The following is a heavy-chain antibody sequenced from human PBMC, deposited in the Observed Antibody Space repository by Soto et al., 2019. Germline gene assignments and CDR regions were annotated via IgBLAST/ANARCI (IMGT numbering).Heavy chain of an antibody. CDR1: GFTFSTYA. J-gene: IGHJ4*02. V-gene: IGHV3-30*04. D-gene: IGHD6-6*01. CDR2: ISYDGSNK. CDR3: SRWRWLVLFGDY. Sequence: QVQLVESGGGVVQPGRSLRLSCAASGFTFSTYAMHWVRQAPGKGLEWVARISYDGSNKYYADSVKGRFTISRDNSKNALYLQMNGLRPEDTAVYYCSRWRWLVLFGDYWGQGTLVTVSS.